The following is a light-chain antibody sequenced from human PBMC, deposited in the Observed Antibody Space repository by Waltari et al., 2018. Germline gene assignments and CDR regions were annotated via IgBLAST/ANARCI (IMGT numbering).Light chain of an antibody. CDR3: YSTDFSGHDRV. CDR2: EDI. CDR1: ALPKKY. J-gene: IGLJ3*02. V-gene: IGLV3-10*01. Sequence: SHELTQPPSASVSPGHTARIPCSGDALPKKYAYWYQPKSGQAPGLVIYEDIKRPTGIPERFSGSSSGTTATLTISGAHGEDEADYYCYSTDFSGHDRVFGGGTKLTVL.